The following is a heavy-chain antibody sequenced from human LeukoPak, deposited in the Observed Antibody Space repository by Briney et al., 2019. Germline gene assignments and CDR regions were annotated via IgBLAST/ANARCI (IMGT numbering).Heavy chain of an antibody. V-gene: IGHV1-2*02. CDR3: ATDMGRYYDSSGYYYPSV. D-gene: IGHD3-22*01. CDR1: GYTLTGYY. CDR2: INSNSGGT. J-gene: IGHJ4*02. Sequence: ASVKVSCKASGYTLTGYYMHWVRQAPGQGLEWMGWINSNSGGTNYAQKFQGRVTMTEDTSTDTAYMELSSLRSEDTAVYYCATDMGRYYDSSGYYYPSVWGQGTLVTVSS.